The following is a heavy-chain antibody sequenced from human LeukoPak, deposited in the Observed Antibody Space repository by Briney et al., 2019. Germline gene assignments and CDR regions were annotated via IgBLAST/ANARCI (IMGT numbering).Heavy chain of an antibody. V-gene: IGHV3-23*01. CDR3: AKAPVTTCRGAYCYPFDY. Sequence: GGSLRLSCEVSGFTFSDYAMTWVRQAPGKGLEWVSAISDSGNTYHADSVKGRFTISRDSSKNTLFLQMNRLRPEDAAVYYCAKAPVTTCRGAYCYPFDYWGQGTLVTVSS. J-gene: IGHJ4*02. CDR2: ISDSGNT. CDR1: GFTFSDYA. D-gene: IGHD2-21*01.